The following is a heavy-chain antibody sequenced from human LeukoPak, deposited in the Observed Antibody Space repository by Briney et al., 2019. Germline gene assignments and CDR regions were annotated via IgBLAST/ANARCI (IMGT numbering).Heavy chain of an antibody. CDR3: ARVEMGYSIDY. Sequence: GGSLRLSCTVSGFTVSSNSMSWVRQAPGKGLEWVSVIYSGGSTYYADSVKGRFTISRDNSKNTLYLQMNSLRAEDTAVYYCARVEMGYSIDYWGQGTLVTVSS. D-gene: IGHD5-24*01. CDR1: GFTVSSNS. CDR2: IYSGGST. J-gene: IGHJ4*02. V-gene: IGHV3-53*01.